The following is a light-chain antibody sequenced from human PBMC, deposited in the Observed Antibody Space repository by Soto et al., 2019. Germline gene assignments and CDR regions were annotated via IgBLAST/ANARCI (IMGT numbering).Light chain of an antibody. CDR1: SSDVGAYIF. Sequence: QSALTQPPSASGSPGQSVTISCTGTSSDVGAYIFVSWYQQHPGKAPKLMVYDVNRRPPGVPDRFFGSKSGNTASLTVSGLQAADEADYYGVAFAGGTYVLGKGTKATVL. J-gene: IGLJ1*01. V-gene: IGLV2-8*01. CDR3: VAFAGGTYV. CDR2: DVN.